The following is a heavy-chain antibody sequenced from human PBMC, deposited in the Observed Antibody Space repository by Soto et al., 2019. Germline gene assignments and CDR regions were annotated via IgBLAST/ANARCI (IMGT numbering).Heavy chain of an antibody. Sequence: SETLSLTCTVSGGSISSGGYYWSWIRQHPGKGLEWIGYIYYSGSTYYNPSLKSRVTISVDTSKNQFSLKLSSVTAADTAVYYCARTPDYYDSSGYFDYWGQGTLVTVSS. CDR1: GGSISSGGYY. D-gene: IGHD3-22*01. CDR2: IYYSGST. V-gene: IGHV4-31*03. CDR3: ARTPDYYDSSGYFDY. J-gene: IGHJ4*02.